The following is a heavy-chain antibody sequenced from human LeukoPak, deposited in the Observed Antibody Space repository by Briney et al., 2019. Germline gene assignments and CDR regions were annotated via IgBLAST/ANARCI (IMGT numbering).Heavy chain of an antibody. CDR1: GGSFSGYY. D-gene: IGHD2-2*01. J-gene: IGHJ4*02. V-gene: IGHV4-34*01. CDR3: ARRLGGTSTGFDY. CDR2: INHSGGT. Sequence: PSETLSLTCAVYGGSFSGYYWSWIRQPPGKGLEWIGDINHSGGTNYNPSLKSRVTISIDTSKNHFSLKLSSVTAADTAVYYCARRLGGTSTGFDYWGQGTLVTVSS.